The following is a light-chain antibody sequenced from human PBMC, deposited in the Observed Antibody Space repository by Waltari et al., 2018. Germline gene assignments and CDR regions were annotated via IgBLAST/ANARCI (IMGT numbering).Light chain of an antibody. J-gene: IGLJ3*02. Sequence: QSVLTQPPSASGTPGQRVTISCSGSSSNIGSNYVYWYQQLPGTAPKPLIDRSNQRPSGVPDRLSGSKAGTSGSLASSGLRSEDEADYYCAAWDDSLSGLWVFGGGTKLTVL. CDR3: AAWDDSLSGLWV. V-gene: IGLV1-47*01. CDR2: RSN. CDR1: SSNIGSNY.